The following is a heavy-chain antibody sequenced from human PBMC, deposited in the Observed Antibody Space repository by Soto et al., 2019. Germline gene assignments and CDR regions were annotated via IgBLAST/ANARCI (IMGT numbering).Heavy chain of an antibody. CDR3: ARWSSGYYYFDY. J-gene: IGHJ4*02. CDR2: IFSNDEK. CDR1: GFSLSNARMG. Sequence: QVTLKESGPVLVKPTETLTLTCTVSGFSLSNARMGVSWIRQPPGKALEWLAHIFSNDEKSYSTSLKSRLTIFKDTSKSQVVLTMTNMDPVDTATYYCARWSSGYYYFDYWGQGTLVTVSS. D-gene: IGHD3-22*01. V-gene: IGHV2-26*01.